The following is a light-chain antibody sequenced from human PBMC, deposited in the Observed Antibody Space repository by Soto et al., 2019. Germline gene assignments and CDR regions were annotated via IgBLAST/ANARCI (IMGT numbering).Light chain of an antibody. CDR1: QSIDSW. CDR3: QQHNSDSRT. V-gene: IGKV1-5*03. Sequence: DIQMTQSPSTLSASIGDRVTITCRASQSIDSWLDWYQQKPGKAPKLLIYNASSLQTGVPSRFSGSGSGTEFTLTLSRLQPYYFATYYCQQHNSDSRTFGQGTKVEVK. CDR2: NAS. J-gene: IGKJ1*01.